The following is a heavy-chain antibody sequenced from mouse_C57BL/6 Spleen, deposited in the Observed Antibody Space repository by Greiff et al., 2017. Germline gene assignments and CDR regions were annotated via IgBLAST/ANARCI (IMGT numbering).Heavy chain of an antibody. J-gene: IGHJ4*01. CDR1: GFTFSDYG. V-gene: IGHV5-17*01. Sequence: DVMLVESGGGLVKPGGSLKLSCAASGFTFSDYGMHWVRQAPEKGLEWVAYISSGSSPIYYADTVKGRFTISRDNAKNTLFLQMTSLRSEDTAMYYCASPSDDYAMDYWGQGTSVTVSS. CDR3: ASPSDDYAMDY. CDR2: ISSGSSPI.